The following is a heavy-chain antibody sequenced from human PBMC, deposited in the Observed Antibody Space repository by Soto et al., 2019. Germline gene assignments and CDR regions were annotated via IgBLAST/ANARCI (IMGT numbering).Heavy chain of an antibody. CDR1: GGSFSGYY. D-gene: IGHD3-16*02. Sequence: SETLSLTCAVYGGSFSGYYWSWIRQPPGKGLEWIGEINHSGSTNYNPSLKSRFTISVDTSKNQFSLKLSSVTAADTAVYYCARGRGITFGGVIASYYFDYWGQGTLVTVSS. J-gene: IGHJ4*02. V-gene: IGHV4-34*01. CDR3: ARGRGITFGGVIASYYFDY. CDR2: INHSGST.